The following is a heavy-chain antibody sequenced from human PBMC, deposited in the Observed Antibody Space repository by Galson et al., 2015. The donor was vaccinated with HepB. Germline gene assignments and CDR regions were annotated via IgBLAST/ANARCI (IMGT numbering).Heavy chain of an antibody. V-gene: IGHV3-11*06. CDR3: ARVADADYGDHTHFDY. Sequence: IHQAPGKGLEWISYISGSTIYTNYAGSVKGRFTISRDNAKNSLYLHLNSVTAEDTAVYYCARVADADYGDHTHFDYWGQGTLVTVSS. J-gene: IGHJ4*02. CDR2: ISGSTIYT. D-gene: IGHD4-17*01.